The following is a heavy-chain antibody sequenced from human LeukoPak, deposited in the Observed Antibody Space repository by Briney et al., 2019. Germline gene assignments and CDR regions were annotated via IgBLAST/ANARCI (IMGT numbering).Heavy chain of an antibody. D-gene: IGHD3-22*01. V-gene: IGHV4-39*01. CDR2: IYYTGRT. CDR1: GGYISSSSYY. J-gene: IGHJ1*01. CDR3: ARRRYYDGTGYLD. Sequence: PSETLSLTCSVSGGYISSSSYYWGWIRQPPGKGLEWIGDIYYTGRTYYNSSLKSRLTVSIDTSKNQFSLKLASLTAADTGVYYCARRRYYDGTGYLDWGQGTRITVSS.